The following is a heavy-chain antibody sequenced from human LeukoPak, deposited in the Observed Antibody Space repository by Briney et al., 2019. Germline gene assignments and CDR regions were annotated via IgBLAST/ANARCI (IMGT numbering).Heavy chain of an antibody. D-gene: IGHD1-1*01. CDR2: IRYDGRNK. Sequence: GGSLRLSCLASGFSFSNYGTHWVRQAPGKGLQWVAYIRYDGRNKYSADSVKGRFTIYRDNSKSTLYLQMNSLRPEDTAVYYCAKGGSNNWSFDNWGQGTLVTVSS. CDR3: AKGGSNNWSFDN. J-gene: IGHJ4*02. CDR1: GFSFSNYG. V-gene: IGHV3-30*02.